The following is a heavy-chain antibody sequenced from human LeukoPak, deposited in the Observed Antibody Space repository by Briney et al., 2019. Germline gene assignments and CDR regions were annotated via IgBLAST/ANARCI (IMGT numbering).Heavy chain of an antibody. CDR3: ARDRITMVRGVPVIWAFDI. CDR2: INSDGSST. D-gene: IGHD3-10*01. J-gene: IGHJ3*02. Sequence: GGSLRLSCAASGFTFSSYWMHWVRQAPGKGLVWVSRINSDGSSTSYADSVKGRFTISRDNAKNTLYLQMNSLRAEDTAVYYCARDRITMVRGVPVIWAFDIWGQGTMVTVSS. V-gene: IGHV3-74*01. CDR1: GFTFSSYW.